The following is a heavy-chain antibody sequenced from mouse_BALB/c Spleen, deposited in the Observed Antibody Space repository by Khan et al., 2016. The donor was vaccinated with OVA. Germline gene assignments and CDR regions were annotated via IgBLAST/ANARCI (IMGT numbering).Heavy chain of an antibody. CDR1: GYTFTSFY. D-gene: IGHD1-1*01. Sequence: QVQLKQSGAELVKPGASVKLSCKASGYTFTSFYIYWVKQRPGQGLEWIGEINPNNGGTNVNEKFKSKATLTVDKSSSTAYLELSSLTSEDSAVFYWTRGGYGSPFTYWGQGTLVTVSA. V-gene: IGHV1S81*02. CDR2: INPNNGGT. CDR3: TRGGYGSPFTY. J-gene: IGHJ3*01.